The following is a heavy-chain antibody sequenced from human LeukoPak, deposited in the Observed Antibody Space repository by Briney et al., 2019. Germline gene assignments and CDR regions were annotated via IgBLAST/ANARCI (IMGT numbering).Heavy chain of an antibody. J-gene: IGHJ5*02. CDR1: GFTFSSYS. Sequence: PGGSLRLSCAASGFTFSSYSMNWVRQAPGKGLEWVANIKQDGSEKYYVDSVKGRFTISRDNAKNSLYLQMNSLRAEDTAVYYCARVSYSYAWAWFDPWGQGTLVTVSS. CDR3: ARVSYSYAWAWFDP. CDR2: IKQDGSEK. D-gene: IGHD5-18*01. V-gene: IGHV3-7*01.